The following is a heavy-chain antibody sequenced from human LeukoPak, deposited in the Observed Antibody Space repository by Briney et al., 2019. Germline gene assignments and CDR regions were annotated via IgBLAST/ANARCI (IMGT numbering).Heavy chain of an antibody. D-gene: IGHD3-3*01. J-gene: IGHJ3*02. CDR2: ISSSSSYI. Sequence: GGSLRLSCAASGFTFSSYAMSWVRQAPGKGLEWVSSISSSSSYIYYADSVKGRFTISRDNAKNSLYLQMNSLRAEDTAVYYCARDGDFWSGYPDAFDIWGQGTMVTVSS. CDR3: ARDGDFWSGYPDAFDI. V-gene: IGHV3-21*01. CDR1: GFTFSSYA.